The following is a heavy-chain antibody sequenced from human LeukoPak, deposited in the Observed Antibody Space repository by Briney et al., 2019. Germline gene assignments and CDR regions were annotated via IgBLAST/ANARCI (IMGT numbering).Heavy chain of an antibody. Sequence: SETLSLTCSVSNGSITGTSYYWAWIRQPPGKGLEWIGIIYYSGSTYYNPSLKSRLTISVDTSKNQFSLKLSSVTATDTAVYYCARRGYCSSTSCYEYWFDPWGQGTLVTVSS. CDR3: ARRGYCSSTSCYEYWFDP. D-gene: IGHD2-2*01. CDR1: NGSITGTSYY. CDR2: IYYSGST. J-gene: IGHJ5*02. V-gene: IGHV4-39*01.